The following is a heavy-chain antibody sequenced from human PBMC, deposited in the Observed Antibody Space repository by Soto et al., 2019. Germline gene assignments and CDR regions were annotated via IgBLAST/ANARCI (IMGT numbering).Heavy chain of an antibody. CDR2: IYHSGST. Sequence: SEILSLTCTVSAGSISTYYWSWIRQTPGKGLECIGYIYHSGSTYYNPSLKSRVTISVDTSKNQFSLKLSSVTAADTAVYYCARVPSPWGQGTLVTVSS. CDR3: ARVPSP. V-gene: IGHV4-59*12. CDR1: AGSISTYY. J-gene: IGHJ5*02.